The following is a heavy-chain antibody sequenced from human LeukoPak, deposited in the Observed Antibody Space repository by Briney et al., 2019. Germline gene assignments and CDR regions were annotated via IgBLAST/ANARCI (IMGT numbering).Heavy chain of an antibody. CDR2: ISGSGGST. J-gene: IGHJ4*02. CDR1: GFTFSSYA. V-gene: IGHV3-23*01. Sequence: GGSLRLSCAASGFTFSSYAMSWVRQAPGKGLEWVSAISGSGGSTYYADSVKGRFTISRDNSKNTLYLQMNSLRAEDTAVYYCARRVGVVPAALGESFDYWGQGTLVTVSS. CDR3: ARRVGVVPAALGESFDY. D-gene: IGHD2-2*01.